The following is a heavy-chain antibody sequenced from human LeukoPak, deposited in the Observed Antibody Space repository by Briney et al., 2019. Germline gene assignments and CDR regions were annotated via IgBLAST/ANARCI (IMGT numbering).Heavy chain of an antibody. CDR3: ARAYSYGYPYYFDY. CDR2: INHSGST. J-gene: IGHJ4*02. D-gene: IGHD5-18*01. Sequence: SETLSLTCAVYGGSFSGYYWSWIRQPPGKGLEWIGEINHSGSTSYNPSLKSRVTISVDTSKNQFSLKLSSVTAADTAVYYCARAYSYGYPYYFDYWGQGTLVTVSS. V-gene: IGHV4-34*01. CDR1: GGSFSGYY.